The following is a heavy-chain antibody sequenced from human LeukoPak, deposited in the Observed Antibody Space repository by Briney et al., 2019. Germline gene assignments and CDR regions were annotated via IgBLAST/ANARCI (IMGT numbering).Heavy chain of an antibody. CDR3: ASRRGYSYEYYFDY. CDR2: IYTSGST. CDR1: GGSISSYY. V-gene: IGHV4-4*07. Sequence: PSETLSLTCTVSGGSISSYYWSWIRQPAGKGLEWIGRIYTSGSTNYNPSLKSRVTMSVDTSKNQFSLKLSSVTAADTAVYYCASRRGYSYEYYFDYWGQGTLVTVSS. D-gene: IGHD5-18*01. J-gene: IGHJ4*02.